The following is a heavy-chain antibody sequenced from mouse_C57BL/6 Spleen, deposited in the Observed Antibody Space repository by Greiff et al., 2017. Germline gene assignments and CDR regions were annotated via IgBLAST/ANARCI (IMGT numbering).Heavy chain of an antibody. Sequence: VQLVESGGGLVQPGGSLKLSCAASGFTFSDYYMYWVRQTPEKRLEWVAYISNGGGSTYYPDTVKGRFTISRDNAKNTLYLQMSRLKSEDTAMYYCARVDSSGHYFDYWGQGTTLTVSS. D-gene: IGHD3-2*02. CDR3: ARVDSSGHYFDY. V-gene: IGHV5-12*01. J-gene: IGHJ2*01. CDR1: GFTFSDYY. CDR2: ISNGGGST.